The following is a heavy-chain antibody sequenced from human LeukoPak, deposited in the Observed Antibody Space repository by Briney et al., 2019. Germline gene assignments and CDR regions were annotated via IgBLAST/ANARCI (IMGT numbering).Heavy chain of an antibody. V-gene: IGHV4-39*01. J-gene: IGHJ3*02. Sequence: KPSETLSLTCTVSGGSISSSSYYWGWIRQPPGKGLEWIGSIYYSGSTYYNPSLKSRVTISVDTSKNQFSLKLSSVTAADTAVYYCARPYGDYGVDAFDIWGQETMVTVSS. CDR2: IYYSGST. CDR1: GGSISSSSYY. D-gene: IGHD4-17*01. CDR3: ARPYGDYGVDAFDI.